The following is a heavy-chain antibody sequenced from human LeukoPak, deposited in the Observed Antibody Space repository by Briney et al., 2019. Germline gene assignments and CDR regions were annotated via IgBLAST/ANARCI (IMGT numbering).Heavy chain of an antibody. CDR3: ARASPDSYSGSSIDY. J-gene: IGHJ4*02. Sequence: SVKVSCKASGGTFSSYAISWVRQAPGQGLEWMGGIIPIFGTANYAQKFQGRVTITADKSTSTAYMELSSLRSEDTAVYYCARASPDSYSGSSIDYWGQGTLVTVSS. CDR2: IIPIFGTA. V-gene: IGHV1-69*06. CDR1: GGTFSSYA. D-gene: IGHD1-26*01.